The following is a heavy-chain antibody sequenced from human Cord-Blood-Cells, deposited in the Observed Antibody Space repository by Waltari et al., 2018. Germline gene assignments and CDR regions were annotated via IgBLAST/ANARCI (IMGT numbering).Heavy chain of an antibody. J-gene: IGHJ5*02. Sequence: QVQLVQSGAEVKKPGSSVKVSCKASGGTFSSYAISWVRQAPGQGLEWMGGVSPIFGTANYAKKFQGRVTITADESTSTAYMELSSLRSEDTAVYYCARASPKYSSSWYWFDPWGQGTLVTVSS. CDR1: GGTFSSYA. CDR2: VSPIFGTA. V-gene: IGHV1-69*01. CDR3: ARASPKYSSSWYWFDP. D-gene: IGHD6-13*01.